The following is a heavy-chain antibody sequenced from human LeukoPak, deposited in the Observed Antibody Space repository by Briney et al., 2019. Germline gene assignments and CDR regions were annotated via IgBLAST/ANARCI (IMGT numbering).Heavy chain of an antibody. CDR3: ARKAGYYYGSGDY. V-gene: IGHV3-23*01. Sequence: GGSLRLSCAASGFTFSSYAMGWVRQAPGKGLEWVSTIGGSGGSTYYADSVKGRFTISRDNSKNTLYLQMNSLRAGDTAVYYCARKAGYYYGSGDYWGQGTLVTVSS. CDR1: GFTFSSYA. D-gene: IGHD3-10*01. CDR2: IGGSGGST. J-gene: IGHJ4*02.